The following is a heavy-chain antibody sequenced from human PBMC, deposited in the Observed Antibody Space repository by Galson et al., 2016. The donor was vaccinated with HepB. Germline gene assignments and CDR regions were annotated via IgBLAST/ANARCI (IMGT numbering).Heavy chain of an antibody. Sequence: TLSLTCTVSGGSISSGGYYWNWIRQRPGKGLEWIGYIFYSGSTFYHPSLKSRLTISVDTSKNQFSLKLTSVPAADAAVYYCARGLPPDVWGQGTTVTVSS. CDR3: ARGLPPDV. J-gene: IGHJ6*02. CDR1: GGSISSGGYY. D-gene: IGHD3-16*01. CDR2: IFYSGST. V-gene: IGHV4-31*03.